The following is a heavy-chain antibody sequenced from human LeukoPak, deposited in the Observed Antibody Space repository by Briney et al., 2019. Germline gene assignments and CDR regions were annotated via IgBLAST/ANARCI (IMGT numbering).Heavy chain of an antibody. V-gene: IGHV1-2*02. J-gene: IGHJ4*02. CDR2: INPNSGGT. Sequence: GASVKDSCKASGYTFTGYYMHWVRQAPGQGREWMGWINPNSGGTNYAQKFRGRVTMTRDTSISTAYMELSRLRSDDTAVYYCAREASLETYYYDSSGYYDYWGQGTLVTVSS. CDR1: GYTFTGYY. CDR3: AREASLETYYYDSSGYYDY. D-gene: IGHD3-22*01.